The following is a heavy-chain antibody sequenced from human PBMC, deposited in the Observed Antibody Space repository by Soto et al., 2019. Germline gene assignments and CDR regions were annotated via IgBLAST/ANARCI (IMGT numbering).Heavy chain of an antibody. J-gene: IGHJ3*02. CDR1: GFTFSSYS. CDR3: ARGHDYGDSDAFDI. D-gene: IGHD4-17*01. CDR2: ISSSSSYI. V-gene: IGHV3-21*01. Sequence: GGSLRLSCAASGFTFSSYSMNWVRQAPGKGLEWVSSISSSSSYIYYADSVKGRFTISRDNAKNSLYLQMNSLRAEDTAVYYCARGHDYGDSDAFDIWGQGTMVTVSS.